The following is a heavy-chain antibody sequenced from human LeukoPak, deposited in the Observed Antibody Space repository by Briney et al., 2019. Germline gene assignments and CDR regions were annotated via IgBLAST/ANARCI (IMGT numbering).Heavy chain of an antibody. Sequence: SETLSLTCTVSGGSISSYYWSWIRQPAGKGLEWIGRIYSSGSTHHNPSLKSRVSMSVDISNNQFSLRLSSVTAADTAVYYCARAGIFDYWGQGTLVTVSS. J-gene: IGHJ4*02. CDR2: IYSSGST. V-gene: IGHV4-4*07. D-gene: IGHD3-10*01. CDR1: GGSISSYY. CDR3: ARAGIFDY.